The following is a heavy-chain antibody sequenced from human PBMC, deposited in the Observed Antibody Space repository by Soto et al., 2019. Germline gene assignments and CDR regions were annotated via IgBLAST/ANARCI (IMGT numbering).Heavy chain of an antibody. D-gene: IGHD3-3*01. Sequence: QVHLVESGGGVVQPGRSLRLSCAASGFTFSSHGMHWIRQAPGKGLEGVAVIPYDGSHQYYADSVKGRFSISRDNSMNTLYLQMNSLRAEDTAVYYCAKLRVLEWEVQEADYWGQGTLVSVSS. CDR2: IPYDGSHQ. J-gene: IGHJ4*02. CDR1: GFTFSSHG. CDR3: AKLRVLEWEVQEADY. V-gene: IGHV3-30*18.